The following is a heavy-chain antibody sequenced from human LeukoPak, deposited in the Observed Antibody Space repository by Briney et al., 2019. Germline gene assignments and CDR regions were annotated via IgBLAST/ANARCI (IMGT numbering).Heavy chain of an antibody. CDR3: AKDMLRDSSGYYFHPFDY. V-gene: IGHV3-23*01. J-gene: IGHJ4*02. Sequence: PGGSLRLSCAASGFTFSSYAMSWVRQAPGKGLEWVSAISGSGGSTYYADSVKGRFTISRDNSKNTLYLQMNSLRAEDTAVYYCAKDMLRDSSGYYFHPFDYWGQGTLVTVSS. CDR2: ISGSGGST. D-gene: IGHD3-22*01. CDR1: GFTFSSYA.